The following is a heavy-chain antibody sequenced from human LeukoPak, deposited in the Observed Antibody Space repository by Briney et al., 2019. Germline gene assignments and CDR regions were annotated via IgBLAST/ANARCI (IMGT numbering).Heavy chain of an antibody. Sequence: PGGSLRLSCAASGFTFSSYSMNWVRQAPGKGLEWVSSISSSSSYIYYADSVKGRFTISRDNAKNSLYLQMNSLRAEDTAVYYCARVGIYDFRSGYTSDYWGQGTLVTVSS. V-gene: IGHV3-21*01. D-gene: IGHD3-3*01. CDR1: GFTFSSYS. CDR3: ARVGIYDFRSGYTSDY. J-gene: IGHJ4*02. CDR2: ISSSSSYI.